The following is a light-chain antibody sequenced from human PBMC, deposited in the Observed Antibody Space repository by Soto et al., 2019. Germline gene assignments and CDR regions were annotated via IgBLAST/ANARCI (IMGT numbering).Light chain of an antibody. CDR3: QQYYSTPRT. J-gene: IGKJ1*01. V-gene: IGKV4-1*01. CDR2: WAS. CDR1: QSVLYSSNNKNY. Sequence: DIVMTQSPDSLGVSLGERATINCKSSQSVLYSSNNKNYLAWYQQKPGQPPKLLIYWASTRDSGVPDRFSGSGSVTDFTLTISSLQAEDVAVYYCQQYYSTPRTFGQGTKVELK.